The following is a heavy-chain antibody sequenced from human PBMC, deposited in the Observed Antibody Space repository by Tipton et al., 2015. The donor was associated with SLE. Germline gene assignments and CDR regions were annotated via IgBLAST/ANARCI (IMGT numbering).Heavy chain of an antibody. CDR3: APVLTGYYGMDV. Sequence: SLRLSCAASGFTFSAYSMIWVRQAPGKGLEWVSSISPSSNFIRYADAVKGRFTISRDNSKNTLYLQMNSLRAEDTAVYYCAPVLTGYYGMDVWGQGTTVTVSS. D-gene: IGHD4/OR15-4a*01. J-gene: IGHJ6*02. CDR1: GFTFSAYS. CDR2: ISPSSNFI. V-gene: IGHV3-21*01.